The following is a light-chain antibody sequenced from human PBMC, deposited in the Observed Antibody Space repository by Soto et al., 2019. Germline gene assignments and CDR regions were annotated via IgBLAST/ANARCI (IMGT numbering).Light chain of an antibody. CDR1: SSNIGGNP. Sequence: QSVLTQPPSASGTPGQRVTISCSGSSSNIGGNPANWYRQLPGTAPKLLIYTNNQRPSGVPDRFSGSKSGTSASLAISGFQSEDEADYYCAAWDDSQNGYVFGTGPKVTVL. J-gene: IGLJ1*01. CDR3: AAWDDSQNGYV. V-gene: IGLV1-44*01. CDR2: TNN.